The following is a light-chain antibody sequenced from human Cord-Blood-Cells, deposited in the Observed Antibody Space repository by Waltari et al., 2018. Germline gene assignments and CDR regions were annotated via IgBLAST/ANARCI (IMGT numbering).Light chain of an antibody. Sequence: DIQMTQSPSSLSASVGDRVTITWRASQSISSYLNWYQQKPGKAPQLLIYAASSLQSGVPSRFSGCGSGTDFTLTISSLQPEEFATYDCQQSYSTPRTFRPGTKVDIK. CDR3: QQSYSTPRT. V-gene: IGKV1-39*01. CDR1: QSISSY. CDR2: AAS. J-gene: IGKJ3*01.